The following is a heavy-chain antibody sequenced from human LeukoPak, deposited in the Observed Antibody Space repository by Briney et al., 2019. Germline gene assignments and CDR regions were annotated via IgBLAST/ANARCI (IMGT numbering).Heavy chain of an antibody. CDR2: ISSSGSTI. J-gene: IGHJ3*02. D-gene: IGHD2-15*01. CDR3: AKDGGSDPDSFDI. Sequence: GGSLRLSCAASGFSFSSYEMHWVRQAPGKGLEWVSYISSSGSTIYYADSVKGRFTISRDNAKNSLYLQMNSLRAEDTAVYYCAKDGGSDPDSFDIWGQGTMVTVSS. CDR1: GFSFSSYE. V-gene: IGHV3-48*03.